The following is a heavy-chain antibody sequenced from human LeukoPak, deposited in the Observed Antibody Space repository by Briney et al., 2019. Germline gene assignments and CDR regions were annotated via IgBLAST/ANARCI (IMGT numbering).Heavy chain of an antibody. CDR3: ARGTPTPGVDY. Sequence: GASVKVYCKASGYTFRRYFMNWVRQAPGQGLEWMGNIDTDTGNPKYAPGFTGHFVFSLDTSVSTAYLQINSLRAEDTAVYYCARGTPTPGVDYWGQGTQVTVSS. CDR1: GYTFRRYF. J-gene: IGHJ4*02. V-gene: IGHV7-4-1*02. D-gene: IGHD1-1*01. CDR2: IDTDTGNP.